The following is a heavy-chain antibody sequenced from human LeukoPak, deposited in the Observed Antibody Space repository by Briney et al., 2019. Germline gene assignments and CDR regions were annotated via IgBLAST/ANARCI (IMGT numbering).Heavy chain of an antibody. V-gene: IGHV1-69*06. Sequence: GASVKVSCKASGGTFSSYAISWVRQAPGQGLEWMGGIIPIFGTANYAQKFQGRVTITADKSTSTAYMELSSLRSEDTAVYYCVRGGIRYTIFRYAFDIWGQGTMVTVSS. D-gene: IGHD3-9*01. J-gene: IGHJ3*02. CDR1: GGTFSSYA. CDR2: IIPIFGTA. CDR3: VRGGIRYTIFRYAFDI.